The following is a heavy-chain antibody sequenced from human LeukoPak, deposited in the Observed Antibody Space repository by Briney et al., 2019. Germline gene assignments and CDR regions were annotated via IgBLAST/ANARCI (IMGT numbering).Heavy chain of an antibody. CDR3: ASSSRRRFDY. J-gene: IGHJ4*02. CDR2: IKEDGSEK. D-gene: IGHD6-13*01. Sequence: PSETLSLTCAVYGGSFSGYYWSWIRQAPGKGLEWVANIKEDGSEKYYVDSVKGRFTISRDNAKNSLYLQMNSLRAEDTAVYYCASSSRRRFDYWGQGTLVTVSS. V-gene: IGHV3-7*01. CDR1: GGSFSGYY.